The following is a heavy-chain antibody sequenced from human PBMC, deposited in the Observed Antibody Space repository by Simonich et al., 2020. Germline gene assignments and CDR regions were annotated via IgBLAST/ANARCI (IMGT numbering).Heavy chain of an antibody. D-gene: IGHD1-26*01. CDR2: NNPNSGGT. CDR3: ARDLRGSYYYYYYMDV. J-gene: IGHJ6*03. V-gene: IGHV1-2*02. Sequence: QVQLVQSGAEVKKPGASVKVSCKASGYTFTGYYMHWVRQAPGQGLEGLGRNNPNSGGTNYAQKFQGRVTMTRDTSISTAYMELSRLRSDDTAVYYCARDLRGSYYYYYYMDVWGKGTTVTVSS. CDR1: GYTFTGYY.